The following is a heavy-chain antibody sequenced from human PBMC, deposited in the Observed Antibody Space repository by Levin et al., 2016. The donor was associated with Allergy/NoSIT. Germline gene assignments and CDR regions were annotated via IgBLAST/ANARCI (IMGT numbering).Heavy chain of an antibody. J-gene: IGHJ4*02. D-gene: IGHD2-21*01. CDR1: GYSFTKYW. Sequence: KVSCKGSGYSFTKYWIGWVRQMPGKGLEWMGIIKPGDSDTRYSPSFQGQVTISADKSIDTAYLQWSSLKASDTAMYYCASLISVPRGSGWCWGQGTQVTVSA. CDR2: IKPGDSDT. CDR3: ASLISVPRGSGWC. V-gene: IGHV5-51*01.